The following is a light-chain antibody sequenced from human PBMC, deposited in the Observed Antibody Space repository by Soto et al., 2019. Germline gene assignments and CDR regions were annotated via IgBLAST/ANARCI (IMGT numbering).Light chain of an antibody. Sequence: QYALTQPRSVSGSPGQSVTISCTGTSDDVGGYNYVSWYQQHPGKAPKLLIYDVSKWPSGVPDRFSGSKSGNTVSLTISGLQAEDEADYYCCSYAGNSLWVFGGGTKLTVL. CDR3: CSYAGNSLWV. J-gene: IGLJ3*02. CDR1: SDDVGGYNY. V-gene: IGLV2-11*01. CDR2: DVS.